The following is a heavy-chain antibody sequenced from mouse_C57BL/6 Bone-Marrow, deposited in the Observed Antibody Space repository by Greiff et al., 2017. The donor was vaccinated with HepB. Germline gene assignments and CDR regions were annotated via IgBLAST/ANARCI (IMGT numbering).Heavy chain of an antibody. CDR3: ARQRWLLRRSAMDY. D-gene: IGHD2-3*01. CDR2: ISSGGSYT. Sequence: EVQGVESGGDLVKPGGSLKLSCAASGFTFSSYGMSWVRQTPDKRLEWVATISSGGSYTYYPDSVKGRFTISRDNAKNTLYLQMSSLKSEDTAMYYCARQRWLLRRSAMDYWGQGTSVTVSS. CDR1: GFTFSSYG. J-gene: IGHJ4*01. V-gene: IGHV5-6*01.